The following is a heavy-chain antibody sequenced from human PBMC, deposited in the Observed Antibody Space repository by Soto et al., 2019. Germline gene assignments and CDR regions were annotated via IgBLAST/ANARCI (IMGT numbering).Heavy chain of an antibody. CDR2: INHSGST. Sequence: QVQLQQWGAGLLKPSETLSLTCAVYGGSFSGYYWSWIRQPPGKGLEWIGEINHSGSTNYNPSLKSRVTISVDTSKNQFSLKLSSVTAADTAVYYCARGIAAAGSLDWFDPCGQGTLVTVSS. CDR3: ARGIAAAGSLDWFDP. J-gene: IGHJ5*02. V-gene: IGHV4-34*01. CDR1: GGSFSGYY. D-gene: IGHD6-13*01.